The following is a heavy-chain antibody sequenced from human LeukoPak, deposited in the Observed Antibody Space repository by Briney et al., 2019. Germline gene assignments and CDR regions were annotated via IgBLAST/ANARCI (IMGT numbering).Heavy chain of an antibody. CDR3: ARDLDNWNYDPFDY. Sequence: ASVKVSCKASGGTFSSYAISWVRQAPGQGLQWMGWINPDSGGTNYAQTFQGRVTMSSDTSVDTAYMELTSLTSDDSAVYYCARDLDNWNYDPFDYWGQGTLVTVSS. D-gene: IGHD1-7*01. V-gene: IGHV1-2*02. CDR1: GGTFSSYA. J-gene: IGHJ4*02. CDR2: INPDSGGT.